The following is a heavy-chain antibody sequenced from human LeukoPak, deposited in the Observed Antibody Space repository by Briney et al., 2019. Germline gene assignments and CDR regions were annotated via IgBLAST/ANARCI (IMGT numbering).Heavy chain of an antibody. Sequence: PSETLSLTCTVSGYSISSGYYWGWIRPPPGKGLEWIGSIYHSGSTYYNPSLKSRVTISVDTSKNQFSLKLSSVTAADTAVYYCASRHYYDSSGYPAFDYWGQGTLVTVSS. D-gene: IGHD3-22*01. J-gene: IGHJ4*02. CDR1: GYSISSGYY. CDR2: IYHSGST. V-gene: IGHV4-38-2*02. CDR3: ASRHYYDSSGYPAFDY.